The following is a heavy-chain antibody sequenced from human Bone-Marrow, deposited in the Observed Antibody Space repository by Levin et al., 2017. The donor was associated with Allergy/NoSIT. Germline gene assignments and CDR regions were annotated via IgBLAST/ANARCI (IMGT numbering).Heavy chain of an antibody. CDR1: GFTFRSYG. D-gene: IGHD1-26*01. CDR2: ISYDGSNK. V-gene: IGHV3-30*18. CDR3: AYDVNWPSGGATVD. Sequence: LSLTCAASGFTFRSYGMHWVRQAPGKGLEWVAVISYDGSNKDYADSVKGRFTLSRDNSKNTLSLQMNNLRGEDTAVYYCAYDVNWPSGGATVDWGQGTLVTVSS. J-gene: IGHJ4*02.